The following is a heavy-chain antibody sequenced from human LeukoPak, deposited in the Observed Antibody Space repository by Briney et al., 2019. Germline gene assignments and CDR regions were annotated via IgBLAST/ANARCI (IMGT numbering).Heavy chain of an antibody. CDR2: INPSGGST. Sequence: ASVKVSCKASGYTFTSYYMHWVRQAPGQGLEWMGIINPSGGSTSYAQKFQGRVTITADESTSTAYMELSSLRSEDTAVYYCARRTIFGVANQETFDYWGQGTLVTVSS. J-gene: IGHJ4*02. CDR3: ARRTIFGVANQETFDY. CDR1: GYTFTSYY. D-gene: IGHD3-3*01. V-gene: IGHV1-46*01.